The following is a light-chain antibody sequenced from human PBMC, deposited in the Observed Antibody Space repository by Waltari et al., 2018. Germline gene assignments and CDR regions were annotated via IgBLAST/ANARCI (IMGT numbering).Light chain of an antibody. V-gene: IGKV1D-12*01. CDR2: EAS. J-gene: IGKJ1*01. CDR3: QQANNWT. Sequence: DIQVSQSTSSVSASVGDRVIITCRAGPVLSSWIVWYQQTPGKAPNLLIYEASTVHSGVPSRFSGSGSGTEFTLSISNLQPEDSATYYCQQANNWTFGQGTNVEIK. CDR1: PVLSSW.